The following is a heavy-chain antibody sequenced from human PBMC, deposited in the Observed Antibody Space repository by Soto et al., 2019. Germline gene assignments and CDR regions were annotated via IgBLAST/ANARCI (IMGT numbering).Heavy chain of an antibody. J-gene: IGHJ4*02. CDR3: ARVYGDYLDF. D-gene: IGHD4-17*01. Sequence: PAETLSLTCTVSGGSXSSYYWSWIRQPPGKGLEWIGYIYYSGSTNYNPSLKSRVTISVDTSKHQFSLKLSSVTAADTAVYYCARVYGDYLDFWGQGTLVTVSS. CDR1: GGSXSSYY. CDR2: IYYSGST. V-gene: IGHV4-59*01.